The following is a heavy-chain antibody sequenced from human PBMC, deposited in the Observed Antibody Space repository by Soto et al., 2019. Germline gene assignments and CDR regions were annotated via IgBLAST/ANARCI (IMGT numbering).Heavy chain of an antibody. CDR3: VLYFGDYKRLYYYYYMDV. J-gene: IGHJ6*03. V-gene: IGHV1-3*01. Sequence: ASVKVSCKASGYTFTGYAIHWVRQAPGQRLEWMGWINAGNGNTKYSQKFQGRVTITRNTSTSTAYMELSSLRSEDTAVYYCVLYFGDYKRLYYYYYMDVWGKGTKVTVSS. CDR1: GYTFTGYA. CDR2: INAGNGNT. D-gene: IGHD3-10*01.